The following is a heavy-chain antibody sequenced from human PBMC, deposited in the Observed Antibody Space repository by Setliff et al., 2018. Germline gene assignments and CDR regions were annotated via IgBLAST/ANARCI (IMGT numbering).Heavy chain of an antibody. V-gene: IGHV3-49*04. J-gene: IGHJ6*03. Sequence: GGSLRLSCAASGFSFSGSAVYWVRQAPGKGLEWVGFIRNLPYGGTAEYAASVKGRFTISRDDSKNSVYLQMNNLKDEDTAVYYCTRDSVRMIKGDDYYFMDVWGRGTTVTVSS. CDR3: TRDSVRMIKGDDYYFMDV. CDR2: IRNLPYGGTA. D-gene: IGHD3-22*01. CDR1: GFSFSGSA.